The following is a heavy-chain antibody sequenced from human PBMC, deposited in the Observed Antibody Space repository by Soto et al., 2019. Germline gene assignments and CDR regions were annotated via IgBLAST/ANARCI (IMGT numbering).Heavy chain of an antibody. J-gene: IGHJ6*03. V-gene: IGHV3-64*01. D-gene: IGHD3-3*01. CDR2: ISSNGGST. Sequence: EVQLVESGGGLVQPGGSLRLSCAASGFTFSSYAMHWVRQAPGKGLEYVSAISSNGGSTYYANSVKGRFTISRDNSKNTLYLQMGSLRAEDTAVYYCARGVGGDFWSGYYYMDVWGKGTTVTVSS. CDR3: ARGVGGDFWSGYYYMDV. CDR1: GFTFSSYA.